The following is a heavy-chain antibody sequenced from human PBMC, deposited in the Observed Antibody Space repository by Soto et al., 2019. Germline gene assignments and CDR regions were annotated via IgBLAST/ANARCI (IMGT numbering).Heavy chain of an antibody. V-gene: IGHV4-59*01. D-gene: IGHD2-15*01. CDR1: GGSMSSYY. Sequence: SETLSLTCTVSGGSMSSYYWTWLRQSPGRGLEWIGYISYSGSTYYNPSLKSRVTISADTSKNQFSLRMNSMIAADTAVYYCARADPDASVGYWGQGALVTVSS. CDR3: ARADPDASVGY. J-gene: IGHJ4*02. CDR2: ISYSGST.